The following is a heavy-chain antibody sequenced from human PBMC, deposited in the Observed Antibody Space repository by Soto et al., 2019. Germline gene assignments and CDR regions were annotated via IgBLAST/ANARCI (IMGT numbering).Heavy chain of an antibody. CDR3: ARDADYGGSRGGMDV. D-gene: IGHD4-17*01. CDR1: GGSVNNANYF. J-gene: IGHJ6*02. V-gene: IGHV4-31*03. Sequence: QVRLEESGPGLVKPSETLSLICSVSGGSVNNANYFWNWIRHHPENGLEWVRYIYYSGSTRYSPSFNPRATLSIDTSKNLLSLRLNSVTVAGTAVYFCARDADYGGSRGGMDVWGRGTTVTVSS. CDR2: IYYSGST.